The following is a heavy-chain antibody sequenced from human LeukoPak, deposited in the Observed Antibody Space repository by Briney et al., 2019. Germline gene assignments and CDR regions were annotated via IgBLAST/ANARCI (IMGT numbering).Heavy chain of an antibody. Sequence: PGGSLRLSCAASGFTFSSYAMSWVRQAPGKGLEWVSAISGSGGSTYYADSVKGRFTISRDNAKNSLYLQMNSLRAEDTAVYYCARDPGYCSSTSCYGRGGYFDYWGQGTLVTVSS. V-gene: IGHV3-23*01. CDR3: ARDPGYCSSTSCYGRGGYFDY. CDR1: GFTFSSYA. CDR2: ISGSGGST. J-gene: IGHJ4*02. D-gene: IGHD2-2*01.